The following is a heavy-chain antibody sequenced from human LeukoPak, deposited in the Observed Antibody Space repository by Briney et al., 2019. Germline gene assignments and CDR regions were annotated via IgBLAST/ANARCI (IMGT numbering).Heavy chain of an antibody. CDR2: IKQDGSEK. V-gene: IGHV3-7*03. CDR3: ARGRSGMVIVY. CDR1: GFTFSSYW. Sequence: GGSLRLSCAASGFTFSSYWMSWARQAPGKGLEWVANIKQDGSEKYYVDSVKGRFTISRDNAKNSLYLQMNSLRAEDTAVYYCARGRSGMVIVYWGQGTLVTVSS. J-gene: IGHJ4*02. D-gene: IGHD5-18*01.